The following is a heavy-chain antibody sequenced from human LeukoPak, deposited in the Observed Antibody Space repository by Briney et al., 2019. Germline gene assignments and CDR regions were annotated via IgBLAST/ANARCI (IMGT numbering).Heavy chain of an antibody. CDR3: ARDFFSKNWFDT. V-gene: IGHV4-4*07. Sequence: SETLSPTCTVSGGSISTYTWSWIRQPAERGLEWIGRFYSNGNTAYNPSVKSRVTMSVDMSKNQVSLKLTSVTAADTAIYYCARDFFSKNWFDTWGQGTLVTVSS. CDR1: GGSISTYT. J-gene: IGHJ5*02. CDR2: FYSNGNT.